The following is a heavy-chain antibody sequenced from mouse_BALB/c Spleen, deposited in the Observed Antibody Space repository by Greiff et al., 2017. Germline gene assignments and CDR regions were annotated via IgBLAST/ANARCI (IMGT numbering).Heavy chain of an antibody. CDR3: ARHGRYYYAMDY. J-gene: IGHJ4*01. V-gene: IGHV5-12-2*01. CDR1: GFTFSSYT. Sequence: DVMLVESGGGLVQPGGSLKLSCAASGFTFSSYTMSWVRQTPEKRLEWVAYISNGGGSTYYPDTVKGRFTISRDNAKNTLYLQMSSLKSEDTAMYYCARHGRYYYAMDYWGQGTSVTVSS. CDR2: ISNGGGST.